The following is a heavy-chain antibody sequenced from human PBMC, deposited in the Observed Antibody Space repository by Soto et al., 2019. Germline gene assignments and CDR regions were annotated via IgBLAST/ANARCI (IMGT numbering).Heavy chain of an antibody. V-gene: IGHV3-23*01. J-gene: IGHJ3*02. D-gene: IGHD3-16*02. CDR2: ISGSGGST. CDR3: AKDLKMITFGGVIGRAFDI. Sequence: GGSLRLSCAASGFTFSSYAMSWVRQAPGKGLEWVSAISGSGGSTYYADSVKGRFTISRDNSKNTLYLQMNSLRAEDTAVYYCAKDLKMITFGGVIGRAFDIWGQGTMVTVS. CDR1: GFTFSSYA.